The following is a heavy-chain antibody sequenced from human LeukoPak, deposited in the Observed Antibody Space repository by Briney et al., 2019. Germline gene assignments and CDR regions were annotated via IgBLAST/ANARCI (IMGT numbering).Heavy chain of an antibody. CDR3: ARVLRGDSSGYYYGMDV. D-gene: IGHD3-22*01. CDR1: GGTFSSYA. Sequence: ASVKVSCKASGGTFSSYAISWVRQAPGQGLEWMGRIIPIFGIANYAQKFQGRVTITADKSTSTAYMELSSLRSEDTAVYYCARVLRGDSSGYYYGMDVWGQGTTVTVSS. CDR2: IIPIFGIA. J-gene: IGHJ6*02. V-gene: IGHV1-69*04.